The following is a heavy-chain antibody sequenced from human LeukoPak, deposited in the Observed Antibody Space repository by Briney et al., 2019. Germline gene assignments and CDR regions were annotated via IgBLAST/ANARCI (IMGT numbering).Heavy chain of an antibody. D-gene: IGHD3-3*01. CDR2: IYSGGST. J-gene: IGHJ4*02. CDR1: GFTVSSNY. V-gene: IGHV3-53*04. Sequence: GGALRLSCAASGFTVSSNYMSWVRQAPGKGLEWVSVIYSGGSTYYADSVKGRFTISRHNSKNTLYLQMNSLRAEDTAVYYCARGSGFWSVEDYWGQGTLVTLSA. CDR3: ARGSGFWSVEDY.